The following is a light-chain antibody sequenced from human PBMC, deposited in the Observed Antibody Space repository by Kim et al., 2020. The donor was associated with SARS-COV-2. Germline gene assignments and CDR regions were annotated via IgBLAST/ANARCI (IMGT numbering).Light chain of an antibody. J-gene: IGKJ2*01. CDR2: KIS. CDR1: QALVHRDGNTS. V-gene: IGKV2-24*01. CDR3: MQGTQLPNT. Sequence: PGSISCTSSQALVHRDGNTSVSWLQQRPGQPPRLLISKISNRFSGVPDRFSGRGAGTDFTLEISRVEAEDVGVYYCMQGTQLPNTFGQGTKLEI.